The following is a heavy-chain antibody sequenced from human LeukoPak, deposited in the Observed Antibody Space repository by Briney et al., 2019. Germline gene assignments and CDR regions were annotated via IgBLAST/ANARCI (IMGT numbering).Heavy chain of an antibody. CDR2: INPSGGST. D-gene: IGHD4-17*01. CDR3: ARDSGHGDYLVRWFDP. Sequence: GASVKVSCKASGYTFTSYYMHWVRQAPGQGLEWMGIINPSGGSTSYAQKFQGRVTMTRDTSTSTVYMELSSLRSEDTAVYYCARDSGHGDYLVRWFDPWGQGTLVTVSS. V-gene: IGHV1-46*01. J-gene: IGHJ5*02. CDR1: GYTFTSYY.